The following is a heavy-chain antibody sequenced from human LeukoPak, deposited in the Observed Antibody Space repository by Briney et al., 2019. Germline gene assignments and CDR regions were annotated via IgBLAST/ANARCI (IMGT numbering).Heavy chain of an antibody. CDR3: ARPTQIIAAAGPFDY. V-gene: IGHV3-30-3*01. CDR2: ISYDRSNK. D-gene: IGHD6-13*01. Sequence: GGSLRLSCAASGFTFSSYAMHWVRQAPGKGLEWVAVISYDRSNKYYADSVKGRFTISRANSKNTLYLQMNSLRAEDTAVYYCARPTQIIAAAGPFDYWGQGTLVTVSS. CDR1: GFTFSSYA. J-gene: IGHJ4*02.